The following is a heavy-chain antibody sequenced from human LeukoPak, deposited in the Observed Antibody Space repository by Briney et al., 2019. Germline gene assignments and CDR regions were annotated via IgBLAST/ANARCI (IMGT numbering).Heavy chain of an antibody. V-gene: IGHV3-23*01. J-gene: IGHJ4*02. Sequence: GGSLRLSCAASRFTFSSYAMSWVRQAPGKGLEWVSVISGSDGSTYYADSVKGRFTISRDNSKNTLYLQMNSLRAEDTAVYYCAKDRSASYGDYPVVSGYFDYWGQGTLATVSS. CDR2: ISGSDGST. CDR3: AKDRSASYGDYPVVSGYFDY. D-gene: IGHD4-17*01. CDR1: RFTFSSYA.